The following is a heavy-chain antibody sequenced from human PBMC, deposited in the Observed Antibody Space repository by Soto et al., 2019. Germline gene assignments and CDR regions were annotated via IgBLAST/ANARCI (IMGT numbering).Heavy chain of an antibody. CDR1: GGSFSGYY. Sequence: PSETLSLTCAVYGGSFSGYYWSWIRQPPGKGLEWIGEINHSGSTNYNPSLKSRVTISVDTSKNQFSLKLSSVTAADTAVYYCARGGWLRSSFDYWGQGTLVTVS. D-gene: IGHD6-19*01. CDR2: INHSGST. J-gene: IGHJ4*02. CDR3: ARGGWLRSSFDY. V-gene: IGHV4-34*01.